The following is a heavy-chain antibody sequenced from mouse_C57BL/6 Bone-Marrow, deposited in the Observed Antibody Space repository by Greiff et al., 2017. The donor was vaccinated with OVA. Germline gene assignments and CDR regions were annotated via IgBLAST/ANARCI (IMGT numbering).Heavy chain of an antibody. V-gene: IGHV1-80*01. CDR1: GYAFSSYW. CDR2: IYPGDGDT. CDR3: ARWMGDLYYAMDY. Sequence: VKLQESGAELVKPGASVKISCKASGYAFSSYWMNWVKQRPGKGLEWIGQIYPGDGDTNYNGKFKGKATLTADKSSSTAYMQLSSLTSEDSAVYFYARWMGDLYYAMDYWGQGTSVTVSS. J-gene: IGHJ4*01. D-gene: IGHD2-3*01.